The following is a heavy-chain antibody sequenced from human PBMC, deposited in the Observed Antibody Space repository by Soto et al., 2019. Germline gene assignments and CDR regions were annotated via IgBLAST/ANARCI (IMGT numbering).Heavy chain of an antibody. CDR1: GFSLSTSGVG. D-gene: IGHD2-2*01. J-gene: IGHJ4*02. Sequence: QITLKESGPTLVKPTQTLTLTCTFSGFSLSTSGVGVGWIRQPPGKALEWLALIYWDDDKRYSPSLKSRLTITKDTAKNQVVLTMTNMDPVDTATYYCARFVVPPAIGYWGQGILVTVSS. CDR2: IYWDDDK. V-gene: IGHV2-5*02. CDR3: ARFVVPPAIGY.